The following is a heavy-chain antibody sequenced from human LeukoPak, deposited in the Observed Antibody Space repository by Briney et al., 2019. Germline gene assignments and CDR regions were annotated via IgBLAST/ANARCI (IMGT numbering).Heavy chain of an antibody. CDR1: GYTFIDYY. CDR2: INPSTGDT. D-gene: IGHD3-16*01. J-gene: IGHJ4*02. CDR3: ATLGEDKTDTPFDY. Sequence: ASVKVSCTTSGYTFIDYYVHWIRQAPGQGLEWMGRINPSTGDTDFAQKFQGKVSMTRDTSISTAYMELSRLGSDDTAVYYCATLGEDKTDTPFDYWGQGTLVTVSS. V-gene: IGHV1-2*06.